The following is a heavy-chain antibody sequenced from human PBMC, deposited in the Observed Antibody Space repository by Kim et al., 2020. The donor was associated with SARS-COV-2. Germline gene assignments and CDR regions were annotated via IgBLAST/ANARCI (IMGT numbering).Heavy chain of an antibody. CDR1: RFPFRQYG. CDR2: ISYDGSQE. D-gene: IGHD3-9*01. CDR3: AKDLGGGQYFDH. Sequence: GGSLRLSCSASRFPFRQYGIHWVRQAPGKGLEWVAVISYDGSQEFYAHSVRGRFTISRENSKKKVYLEMNSLRAEDTDVYFCAKDLGGGQYFDHWGHETL. J-gene: IGHJ4*01. V-gene: IGHV3-30*18.